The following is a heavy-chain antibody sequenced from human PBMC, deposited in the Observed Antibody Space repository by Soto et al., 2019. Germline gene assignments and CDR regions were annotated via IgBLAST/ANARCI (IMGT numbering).Heavy chain of an antibody. CDR1: GGSFSGYY. J-gene: IGHJ4*02. CDR2: INHSGST. Sequence: NPSETLSLTCAVYGGSFSGYYWSWIRQPPGKGLEWIGEINHSGSTNYNPSLKSRVTISVDTSKNQFSLKLSSVTAADTAVYYCARELVGLGIWVWGQGTLVTVSS. V-gene: IGHV4-34*01. D-gene: IGHD1-26*01. CDR3: ARELVGLGIWV.